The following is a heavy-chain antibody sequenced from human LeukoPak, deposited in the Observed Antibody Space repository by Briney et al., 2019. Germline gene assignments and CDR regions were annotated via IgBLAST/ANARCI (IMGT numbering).Heavy chain of an antibody. V-gene: IGHV3-23*01. Sequence: PGGSLRLSCAASGFTFSNAWMNWVRQAPGKGLEWVSAISGSGGSTYYADSVKGRFTISRDNAKDSLYLQMNSLRAEDTAVYYCARDEGTMIGGMSAFDIWGQGTMVTVSS. CDR1: GFTFSNAW. D-gene: IGHD3-22*01. J-gene: IGHJ3*02. CDR2: ISGSGGST. CDR3: ARDEGTMIGGMSAFDI.